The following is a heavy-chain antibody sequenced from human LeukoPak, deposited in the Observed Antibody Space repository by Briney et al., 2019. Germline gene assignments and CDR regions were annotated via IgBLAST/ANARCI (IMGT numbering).Heavy chain of an antibody. CDR1: GFSFDSHI. J-gene: IGHJ4*02. D-gene: IGHD1-26*01. Sequence: GGSLRLSCAASGFSFDSHIMHWVRQAPGKGLEWVAGIWYDGSRRHYGDSAEGRFSVSRDNSRNTLDLQMNSLTAEDTAVYYCAKDKWEERGNYYHYFDYSGQGTLVTVSS. CDR3: AKDKWEERGNYYHYFDY. CDR2: IWYDGSRR. V-gene: IGHV3-33*06.